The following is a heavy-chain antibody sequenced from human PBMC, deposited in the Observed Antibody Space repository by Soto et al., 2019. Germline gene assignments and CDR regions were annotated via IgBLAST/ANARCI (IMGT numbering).Heavy chain of an antibody. V-gene: IGHV3-11*06. CDR3: ARDEGYCSSTSCSGGWFDP. J-gene: IGHJ5*02. CDR1: GFTFSDYY. D-gene: IGHD2-2*01. Sequence: KTGGSLRLSCAASGFTFSDYYMSWIRQAPGKGLEWVSYISSSSSYTNYADSVKGRFTISRDNAKNSLYLQMNSLRAEDTAVYYCARDEGYCSSTSCSGGWFDPWGQGTLVTVSS. CDR2: ISSSSSYT.